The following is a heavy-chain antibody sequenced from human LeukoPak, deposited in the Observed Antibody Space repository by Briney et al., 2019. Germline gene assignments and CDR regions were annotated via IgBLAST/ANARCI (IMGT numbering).Heavy chain of an antibody. CDR3: ARDSGVGPCLFCSGFDI. CDR1: GFTFDDYG. V-gene: IGHV3-21*01. CDR2: ISTSSIYI. D-gene: IGHD2-15*01. Sequence: GGSLRLSCAASGFTFDDYGMTWVRQAPGKGLEWVSSISTSSIYIYYAESMKGRFTISRDNAKNSLYLQMNSLRAEDTAVYYCARDSGVGPCLFCSGFDIWGQGTMVTVSS. J-gene: IGHJ3*02.